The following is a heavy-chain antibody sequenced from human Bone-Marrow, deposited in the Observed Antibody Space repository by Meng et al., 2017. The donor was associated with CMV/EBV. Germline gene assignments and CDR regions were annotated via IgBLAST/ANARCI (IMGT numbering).Heavy chain of an antibody. J-gene: IGHJ4*02. V-gene: IGHV4-34*01. Sequence: HLQQWCARLLLPSDTLPLPFATYGGSFSGYYWSWIRQPQGKRLKWIGEINHSGSTNYHPSLKRRVTISVDTSKHQFSLKLSSVTAADTAVYYCARGRTAAGATTTTFDYWGQGTLVTVSS. CDR2: INHSGST. CDR3: ARGRTAAGATTTTFDY. CDR1: GGSFSGYY. D-gene: IGHD6-13*01.